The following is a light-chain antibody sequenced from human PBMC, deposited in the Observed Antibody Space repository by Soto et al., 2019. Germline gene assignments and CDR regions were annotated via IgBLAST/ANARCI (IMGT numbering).Light chain of an antibody. Sequence: EIVLTQSPATLSVSPGARATLSCRASQSISTNLAWYQQKPGQAPRLLIYGASTRATGIPARFSGSGSGTEFTLTISSLQSEDFAVYYCQQYKNWPPLTFGGGTKVEIK. V-gene: IGKV3-15*01. CDR3: QQYKNWPPLT. J-gene: IGKJ4*01. CDR2: GAS. CDR1: QSISTN.